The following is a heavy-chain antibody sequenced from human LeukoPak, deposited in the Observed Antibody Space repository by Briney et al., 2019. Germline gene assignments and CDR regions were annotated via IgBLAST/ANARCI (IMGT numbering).Heavy chain of an antibody. D-gene: IGHD3-10*01. CDR1: GFTFSSYS. V-gene: IGHV3-21*01. J-gene: IGHJ4*02. Sequence: GGSLRLSCAASGFTFSSYSMNWVRQAPGKGLEWVSSISSSSSYIYYADSVKGRFTISRDNAKNSLYLQMNSLRAEDTAVYYCARDLRFGEVLNPTAGSYWGQGTLVTVSS. CDR2: ISSSSSYI. CDR3: ARDLRFGEVLNPTAGSY.